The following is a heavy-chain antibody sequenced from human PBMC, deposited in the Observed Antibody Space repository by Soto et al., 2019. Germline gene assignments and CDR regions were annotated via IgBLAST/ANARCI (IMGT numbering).Heavy chain of an antibody. V-gene: IGHV2-5*02. J-gene: IGHJ4*01. D-gene: IGHD3-3*01. CDR1: GFSLRTSGVG. Sequence: SGPTLVNPTQTLTLTCTFSGFSLRTSGVGVGWIRQPPGKALEWLALIYWDDDKRYSPSLKNRLTITRDTSKNQVVLTLTNTDPVDTATYYCAHRIGAVIAFDYWSQGTLVTVSS. CDR3: AHRIGAVIAFDY. CDR2: IYWDDDK.